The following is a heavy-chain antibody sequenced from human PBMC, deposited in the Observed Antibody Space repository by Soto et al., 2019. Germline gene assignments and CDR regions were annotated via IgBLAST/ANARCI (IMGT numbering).Heavy chain of an antibody. D-gene: IGHD5-12*01. Sequence: QLQLQESGPGLVKPSETLSLTCTVSGGSISSSSYYWGWIRQPPGKGLEWIGSIYYSGSTYYNPSLKSRVTISVDTSKNQFSLKLSSVTAADTAVYYCASVRWLRYYYYYMDVWGKGTTVTVSS. V-gene: IGHV4-39*01. CDR1: GGSISSSSYY. CDR2: IYYSGST. J-gene: IGHJ6*03. CDR3: ASVRWLRYYYYYMDV.